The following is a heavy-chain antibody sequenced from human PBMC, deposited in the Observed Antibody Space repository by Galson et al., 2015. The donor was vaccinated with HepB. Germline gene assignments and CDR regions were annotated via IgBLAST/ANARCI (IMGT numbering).Heavy chain of an antibody. CDR1: GFSIIDYH. V-gene: IGHV3-11*01. CDR3: AREEVIVVAAATHGNYYYMDV. Sequence: SLRLSCAASGFSIIDYHMSWIRQAPGTGLEWISYISSGGTNIHFADSVKGRFTISRGNAKNSLYLQLNGLRGEDTAIYFCAREEVIVVAAATHGNYYYMDVWGKGTTVTVSS. D-gene: IGHD2-2*01. J-gene: IGHJ6*03. CDR2: ISSGGTNI.